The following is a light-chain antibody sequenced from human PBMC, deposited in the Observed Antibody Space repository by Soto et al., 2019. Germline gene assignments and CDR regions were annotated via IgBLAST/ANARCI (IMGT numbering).Light chain of an antibody. Sequence: QSALTQPPSASGSPGQSVAISCTGTSSDVGGYNDVSWYQQHPGKAPKLMIYEVNKRPSGVPDRFSGSKSGNTASLTVSGLQAEDEADYYFSSYAGSSNVFGTGTKLTVL. CDR1: SSDVGGYND. V-gene: IGLV2-8*01. CDR3: SSYAGSSNV. J-gene: IGLJ1*01. CDR2: EVN.